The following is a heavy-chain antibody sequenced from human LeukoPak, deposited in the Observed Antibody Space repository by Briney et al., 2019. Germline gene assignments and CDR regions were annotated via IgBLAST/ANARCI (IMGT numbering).Heavy chain of an antibody. J-gene: IGHJ5*02. Sequence: ASVKVSCKASGYTFTGYYMHWVRQAPGQGLEWMGWINPNSGGTNYAQKFQGRVTMTRDTSISTAYMELSRLRSDDTAVYYCARKIAARRNWFDPWGQGTLVTVSS. CDR3: ARKIAARRNWFDP. CDR2: INPNSGGT. CDR1: GYTFTGYY. D-gene: IGHD6-6*01. V-gene: IGHV1-2*02.